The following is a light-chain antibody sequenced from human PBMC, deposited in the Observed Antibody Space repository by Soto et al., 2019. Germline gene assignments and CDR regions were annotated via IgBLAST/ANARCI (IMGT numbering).Light chain of an antibody. CDR3: SSYTTSNTRQIV. CDR1: SSDVGGYNY. V-gene: IGLV2-14*03. CDR2: DVS. J-gene: IGLJ1*01. Sequence: SELSRVGSVCGSRWSSYTFTSTGTSSDVGGYNYVSWYQHHPGKAPKLIIYDVSNRPSGVSNRFSGSKSGNTASLTISGLQPEDEADYYCSSYTTSNTRQIVFGTGTKVTVL.